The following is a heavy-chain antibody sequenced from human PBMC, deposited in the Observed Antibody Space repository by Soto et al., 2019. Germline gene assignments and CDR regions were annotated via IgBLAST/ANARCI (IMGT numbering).Heavy chain of an antibody. CDR2: INHSGST. CDR3: ARASSGYYYYYVMDV. J-gene: IGHJ6*02. CDR1: GGSFSCYY. Sequence: SETLSLTCAVYGGSFSCYYWSWIRQPPGKGLEWIGEINHSGSTNYNPSLKSRVTISVDTSKNQFSLKLSSVTAADTAVYYCARASSGYYYYYVMDVWGQGTTVTVSS. V-gene: IGHV4-34*01. D-gene: IGHD6-6*01.